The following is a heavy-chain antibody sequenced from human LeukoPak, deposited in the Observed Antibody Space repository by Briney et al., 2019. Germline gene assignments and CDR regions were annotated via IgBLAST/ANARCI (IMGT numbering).Heavy chain of an antibody. D-gene: IGHD3-3*01. Sequence: SQTLSLTCAVSGGSISSGGYSWSWIRQPPGKGLEWIGYINHSGSTYYNPSLKSRVTISVDRSKNQFSLKLSSVTAADTAVYYCARRRGDFWSGYYFDYWGQGTLVTVSS. CDR1: GGSISSGGYS. V-gene: IGHV4-30-2*01. CDR3: ARRRGDFWSGYYFDY. CDR2: INHSGST. J-gene: IGHJ4*02.